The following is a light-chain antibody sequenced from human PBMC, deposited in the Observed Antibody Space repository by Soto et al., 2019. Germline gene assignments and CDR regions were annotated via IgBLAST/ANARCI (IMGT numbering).Light chain of an antibody. Sequence: QSVLTQPASVSGSPGQSITISCTAASSDVGGYNYVSWYQQHPGKAPKLIIYDVSNRPSGVSDRFSGSKSGNTASLTISGLQTEDEADYFCSSCATSSTLHVFGTGTKLTVL. CDR2: DVS. V-gene: IGLV2-14*03. CDR1: SSDVGGYNY. J-gene: IGLJ1*01. CDR3: SSCATSSTLHV.